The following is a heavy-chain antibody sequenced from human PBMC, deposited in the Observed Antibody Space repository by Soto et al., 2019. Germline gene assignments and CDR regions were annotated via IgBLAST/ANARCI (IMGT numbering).Heavy chain of an antibody. D-gene: IGHD5-12*01. Sequence: ASVKVSCKASGYTFTSYDINWVRQATGQGLEWMGWMNPNSGNTGYAQKFQGRVTMTRKTSISTAYMELSSLRSEDTAVYYCARGLVATFFAPDYWGQGTLVTVSS. CDR1: GYTFTSYD. CDR3: ARGLVATFFAPDY. CDR2: MNPNSGNT. V-gene: IGHV1-8*01. J-gene: IGHJ4*02.